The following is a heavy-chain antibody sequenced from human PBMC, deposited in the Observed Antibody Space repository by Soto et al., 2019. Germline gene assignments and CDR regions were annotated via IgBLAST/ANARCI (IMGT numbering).Heavy chain of an antibody. CDR3: ATGLWSGPIAYYFDS. D-gene: IGHD3-3*01. CDR1: GGSLSSGGY. Sequence: SETLSLTCTVSGGSLSSGGYWSWVRQYPGKGLEWIGYIYYSGSTYYNPSLKSRVTISVDTSKSQFSLRLSSVTAADTAVYYCATGLWSGPIAYYFDSWGPGTLVTVSS. J-gene: IGHJ4*01. CDR2: IYYSGST. V-gene: IGHV4-31*03.